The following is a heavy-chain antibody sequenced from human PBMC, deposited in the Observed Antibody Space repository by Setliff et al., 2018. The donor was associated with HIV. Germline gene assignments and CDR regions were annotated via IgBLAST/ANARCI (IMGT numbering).Heavy chain of an antibody. Sequence: ASVKVSCKASGYTFSSYDINWVRQATGQGLEWMGWMNPNSGNTGYAQKFQGRVTMTTDTSTSTAYMDLRGLRSDDTAAYYCAKCSEMLGTPATTSGYYCGWFDPWGQGTLVTVSS. J-gene: IGHJ5*02. V-gene: IGHV1-8*02. D-gene: IGHD3-22*01. CDR2: MNPNSGNT. CDR1: GYTFSSYD. CDR3: AKCSEMLGTPATTSGYYCGWFDP.